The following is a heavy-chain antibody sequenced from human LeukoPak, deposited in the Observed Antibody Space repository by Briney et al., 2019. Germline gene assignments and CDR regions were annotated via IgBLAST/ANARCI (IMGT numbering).Heavy chain of an antibody. CDR1: GDSINCASCY. V-gene: IGHV4-39*07. J-gene: IGHJ4*02. CDR3: ARGLTNGSSWYFDY. CDR2: IYHSGST. D-gene: IGHD6-13*01. Sequence: SETLSLTCTVSGDSINCASCYWGWIRQPPGKGLEWIGSIYHSGSTYYNPSLKSRVTISVDTSKNQFSLKLSSVTAADTAVYYCARGLTNGSSWYFDYWGQGTLVTVSS.